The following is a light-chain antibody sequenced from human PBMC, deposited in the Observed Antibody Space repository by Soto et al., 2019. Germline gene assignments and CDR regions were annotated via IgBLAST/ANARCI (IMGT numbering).Light chain of an antibody. V-gene: IGKV2-40*01. CDR3: MQRIEFPLT. CDR2: TVS. Sequence: DIVMTQTPLSLTVTPGEPASISCRSSQSLLDSDDGNTYLDWYLQKTGQSPQLLIYTVSYRASGVPDRFSGSGSGTDFTLKISRVEAEDVGVYYCMQRIEFPLTFGGGAKVDIK. J-gene: IGKJ4*01. CDR1: QSLLDSDDGNTY.